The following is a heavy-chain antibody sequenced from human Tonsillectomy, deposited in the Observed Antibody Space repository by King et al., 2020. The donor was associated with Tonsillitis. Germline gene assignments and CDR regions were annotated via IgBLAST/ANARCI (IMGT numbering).Heavy chain of an antibody. CDR2: ISNTGNTI. V-gene: IGHV3-11*01. Sequence: VQLVESGGGLVKPGGSLRLSCAASGFAFSDYYMTWIRQAPGQGLEWVSYISNTGNTIHYADSVKGRFTISRDNAKNSLYLQMNSLRAEDTAVYYCARDKAHYYDNSGYYWWGQGTLVTVSS. J-gene: IGHJ4*02. CDR1: GFAFSDYY. D-gene: IGHD3-22*01. CDR3: ARDKAHYYDNSGYYW.